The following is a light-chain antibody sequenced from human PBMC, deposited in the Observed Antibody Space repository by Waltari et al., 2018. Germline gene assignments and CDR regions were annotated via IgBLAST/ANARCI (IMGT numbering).Light chain of an antibody. Sequence: QAVLTQPSSLSASPGASASLTCTLRSDINVGTYRINWYQQQPGSPPQYPLKYKSDSDKQQGSGVPSRFSGSKDASANAGILLISGLQSEDEADYYCLIWHSSAWVFGGGTKLTVL. CDR3: LIWHSSAWV. CDR1: SDINVGTYR. V-gene: IGLV5-45*03. CDR2: YKSDSDK. J-gene: IGLJ3*02.